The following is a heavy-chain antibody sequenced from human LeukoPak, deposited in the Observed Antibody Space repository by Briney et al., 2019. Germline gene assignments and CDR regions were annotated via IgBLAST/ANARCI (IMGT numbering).Heavy chain of an antibody. J-gene: IGHJ4*02. CDR2: ICPDGTVT. V-gene: IGHV3-74*01. Sequence: GGSLRLACAASGFTFSTYCMHWVRQAPGEGPMWVSRICPDGTVTNYADSVKARFIISRDNARNTVYLQMNSLRVEDTAVYYCVRDFRSADYWGQGTLVTVSS. CDR3: VRDFRSADY. CDR1: GFTFSTYC.